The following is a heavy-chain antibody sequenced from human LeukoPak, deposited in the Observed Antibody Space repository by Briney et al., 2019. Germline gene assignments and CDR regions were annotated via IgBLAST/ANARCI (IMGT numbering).Heavy chain of an antibody. D-gene: IGHD1-26*01. CDR3: ARGDYSGTYSFDY. CDR2: INPNSGGT. V-gene: IGHV1-2*02. CDR1: GYTFTDYF. J-gene: IGHJ4*02. Sequence: ASVTVSFKASGYTFTDYFIHWVRQAPGQGLEWMGWINPNSGGTNYAQKFQGRVTMTGDTSISTAYMELSRLRSDDTAVYFCARGDYSGTYSFDYWGQGTLVTVSS.